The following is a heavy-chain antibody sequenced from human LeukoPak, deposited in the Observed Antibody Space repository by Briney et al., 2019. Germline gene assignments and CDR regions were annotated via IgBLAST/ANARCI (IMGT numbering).Heavy chain of an antibody. J-gene: IGHJ4*02. Sequence: SETLSLTCAVCGGSFSGYYWSWIRQPPGKGLEWIGEINHSGNIKYNPSLKSRVTISGDMSKKQFSLSLSSVTAADTAMYYCAKALFVGDYVPFDSWGQGSLVTVSS. D-gene: IGHD4-17*01. V-gene: IGHV4-34*01. CDR1: GGSFSGYY. CDR2: INHSGNI. CDR3: AKALFVGDYVPFDS.